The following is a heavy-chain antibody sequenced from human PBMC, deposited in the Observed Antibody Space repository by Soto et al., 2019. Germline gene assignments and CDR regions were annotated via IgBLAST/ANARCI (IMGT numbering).Heavy chain of an antibody. CDR1: GFSFSNVW. V-gene: IGHV3-15*01. J-gene: IGHJ4*02. D-gene: IGHD4-17*01. CDR2: IKSKTDGGTT. CDR3: SFQESTMVTMFEY. Sequence: EVQLVESGGGLVKPGGSLRLSCAASGFSFSNVWMSWVRQAPGKGLEWVGRIKSKTDGGTTDYAAPVKGRFTISRDDSKTTLYLQMNSLKTEDTAVYYCSFQESTMVTMFEYWGQGTLVIVSS.